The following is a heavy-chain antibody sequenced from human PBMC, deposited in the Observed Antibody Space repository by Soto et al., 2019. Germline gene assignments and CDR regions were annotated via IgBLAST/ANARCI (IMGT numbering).Heavy chain of an antibody. CDR2: IIPIFGTA. CDR3: ARDLEAAAAAYYYYGMDV. Sequence: SVKVSCKAAGGTFSSYAISWVRQAPGQGLEWMGGIIPIFGTANYAQKFQGRVTITADESTSTAYMELSSLRSEDTAVYYCARDLEAAAAAYYYYGMDVWGQGTTVTVSS. J-gene: IGHJ6*02. V-gene: IGHV1-69*13. D-gene: IGHD6-13*01. CDR1: GGTFSSYA.